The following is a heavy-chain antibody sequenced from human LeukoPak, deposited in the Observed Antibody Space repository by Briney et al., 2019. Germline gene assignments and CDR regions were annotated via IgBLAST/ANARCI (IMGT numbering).Heavy chain of an antibody. V-gene: IGHV3-23*01. CDR2: ISGSGGST. Sequence: GGTLRLSCAASGFTFSSYGMSWVRQAPGKGLEWVSAISGSGGSTYCADSVRGRFTISRDNSKNTLHLQMNSLRAEDTAVYYCAKDVSEYDAFDIWGQGTMVTVSS. CDR1: GFTFSSYG. CDR3: AKDVSEYDAFDI. J-gene: IGHJ3*02. D-gene: IGHD1-14*01.